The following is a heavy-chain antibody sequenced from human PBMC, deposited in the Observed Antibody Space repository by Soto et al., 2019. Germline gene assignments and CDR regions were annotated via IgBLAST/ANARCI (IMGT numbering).Heavy chain of an antibody. CDR1: GYTFNSYG. V-gene: IGHV1-18*01. Sequence: QVLLVQSGAEVKKPGASVKVSCKASGYTFNSYGVSWVRQAPGQGLEWMGWISAYNGNTKYSQNLQGRVTMTIDTTTSSAYHEVRSLRSDDTSMYYCSRYFWSGQLPFYFDQWGQGTLVTVSS. D-gene: IGHD3-3*01. CDR3: SRYFWSGQLPFYFDQ. CDR2: ISAYNGNT. J-gene: IGHJ4*02.